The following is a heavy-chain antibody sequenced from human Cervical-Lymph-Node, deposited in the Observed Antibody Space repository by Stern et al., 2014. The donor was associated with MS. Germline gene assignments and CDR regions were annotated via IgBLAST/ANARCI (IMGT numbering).Heavy chain of an antibody. D-gene: IGHD3-10*01. Sequence: DQLVESGGGVVQPGRSLRLSCAASGFTFSSYGMHWVRQAPGKGLEWVAVIWYDGSNKYYADSVKGRFTISRDNSKNTLYLQMNSLRAEDTAVYYCARDRSGRPFDYWGQGTLVTVSS. CDR3: ARDRSGRPFDY. V-gene: IGHV3-33*01. CDR2: IWYDGSNK. J-gene: IGHJ4*02. CDR1: GFTFSSYG.